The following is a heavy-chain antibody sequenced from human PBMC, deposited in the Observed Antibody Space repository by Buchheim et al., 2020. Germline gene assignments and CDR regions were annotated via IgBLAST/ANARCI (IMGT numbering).Heavy chain of an antibody. J-gene: IGHJ6*01. CDR1: GFTFSSYW. CDR3: ESLYISGWGIYYDGMDV. D-gene: IGHD6-19*01. CDR2: ITQDGSEK. V-gene: IGHV3-7*01. Sequence: EVQLVESGGGLVQPGGSLRLSCAASGFTFSSYWMSWVRQAPGKGLEWVALITQDGSEKYYVDSVKGRFTISRDNAKNSLYLQMNSLRDEDTTVYYCESLYISGWGIYYDGMDVWGQGTT.